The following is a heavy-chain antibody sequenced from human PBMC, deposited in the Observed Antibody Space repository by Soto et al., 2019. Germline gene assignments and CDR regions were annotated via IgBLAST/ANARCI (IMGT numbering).Heavy chain of an antibody. CDR2: IYSGGST. CDR1: GLTVSTNY. J-gene: IGHJ4*02. V-gene: IGHV3-66*01. CDR3: ARAPLRYFGYFDY. D-gene: IGHD3-9*01. Sequence: GGSLRLSCAASGLTVSTNYMSWVRQAPGKGLEWVSVIYSGGSTYYAASVKGRFTISRDNSKNTVYLQMNSLRVEDTAVYYCARAPLRYFGYFDYWGQGTLVTVSS.